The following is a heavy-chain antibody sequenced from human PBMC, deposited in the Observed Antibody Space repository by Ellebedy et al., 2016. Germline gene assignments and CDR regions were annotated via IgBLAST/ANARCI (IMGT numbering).Heavy chain of an antibody. D-gene: IGHD2-15*01. CDR2: ISDSGST. Sequence: GESLKISCAASEFTVSRNYMSWVRQAPGKGLEWVAAISDSGSTYYADSVKGRFTIARDNSRNTLYLQMNSLRAEDTAVYYCARGVGSGWFDPWGQGTLVTVSS. CDR1: EFTVSRNY. CDR3: ARGVGSGWFDP. J-gene: IGHJ5*02. V-gene: IGHV3-53*01.